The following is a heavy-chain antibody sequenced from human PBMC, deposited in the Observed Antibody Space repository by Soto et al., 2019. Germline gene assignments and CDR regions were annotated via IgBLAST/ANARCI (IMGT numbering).Heavy chain of an antibody. CDR2: IIPVFATT. CDR3: VRTTHNNRFKFFH. Sequence: QVQLVQSGPEMKKPGSSVKVSCKISGGTFSGTAINWVRQAPGQGHEWVGGIIPVFATTHYPQKFQGRVQIYGGDFTNTSHLEMDRTRSEGTGGVYCVRTTHNNRFKFFHWGQGTRVTVSS. J-gene: IGHJ1*01. D-gene: IGHD1-1*01. CDR1: GGTFSGTA. V-gene: IGHV1-69*01.